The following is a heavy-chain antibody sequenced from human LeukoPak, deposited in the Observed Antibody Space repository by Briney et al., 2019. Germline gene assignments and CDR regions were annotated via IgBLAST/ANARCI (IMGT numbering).Heavy chain of an antibody. Sequence: GGSLRLSCAASGFTFSSCAMTWVRQAPGKGLEWVSTISISGRDTYYADSVKGRFTISRDNSQNTLFLQMNSLRAEDTAVYYCAKVAAAAGLDFWGQGTLVTVSS. V-gene: IGHV3-23*01. CDR2: ISISGRDT. CDR3: AKVAAAAGLDF. CDR1: GFTFSSCA. D-gene: IGHD6-13*01. J-gene: IGHJ4*02.